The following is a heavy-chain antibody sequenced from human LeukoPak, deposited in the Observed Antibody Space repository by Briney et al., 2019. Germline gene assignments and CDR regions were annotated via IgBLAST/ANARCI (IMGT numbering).Heavy chain of an antibody. D-gene: IGHD6-13*01. CDR3: ARQIVAAAECRMDV. CDR1: GYSSTSYW. CDR2: IYPGDSDT. V-gene: IGHV5-51*01. J-gene: IGHJ6*02. Sequence: GASLKISCQGSGYSSTSYWIGWVRQMPGKGLEWMGIIYPGDSDTRYSPSFQGQVTISADKSISTAYLQWSSLKASDTAMYYCARQIVAAAECRMDVWGQGTTVTVSS.